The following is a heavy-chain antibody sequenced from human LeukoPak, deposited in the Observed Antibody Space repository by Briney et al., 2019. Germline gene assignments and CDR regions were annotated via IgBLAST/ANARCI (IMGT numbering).Heavy chain of an antibody. CDR3: ASTRNDPY. CDR1: GFSLSSYG. Sequence: PGGSLRLSCAASGFSLSSYGMHWVRQAPGKGLEWLSFIQYDENNKYYADSVKGRFTISRDNSKNTLFLQMNSLRAEDTAVYYCASTRNDPYWGQGTLVTVSS. V-gene: IGHV3-30*02. J-gene: IGHJ4*02. CDR2: IQYDENNK.